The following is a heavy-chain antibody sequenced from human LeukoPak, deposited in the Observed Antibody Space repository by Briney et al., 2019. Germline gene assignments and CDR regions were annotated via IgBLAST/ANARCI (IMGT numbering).Heavy chain of an antibody. D-gene: IGHD1-26*01. J-gene: IGHJ4*02. V-gene: IGHV1-69*13. CDR3: AREGAMSFRNTSPDSGSYS. CDR1: GGTFSSYA. Sequence: ASVKVSCTASGGTFSSYAISWVRQAPGQGLEWMGGIIPIFGTANYAQKFQGRVTITADESTSTAYMEPSSLRSEDTAVYYCAREGAMSFRNTSPDSGSYSWGQGTLVTVSS. CDR2: IIPIFGTA.